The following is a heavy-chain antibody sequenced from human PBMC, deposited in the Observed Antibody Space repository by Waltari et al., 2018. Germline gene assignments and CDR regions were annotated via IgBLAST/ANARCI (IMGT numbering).Heavy chain of an antibody. CDR2: IYDGDRT. CDR3: ARGVTGMAINY. Sequence: EVELVESGGGLIQPGGSLRLSCAVSGFSVSNNYMIWVRQAPGKGLEWVSVIYDGDRTYYIDSVKGRVIISRDNSKNTLYLQMNSLRAEDTAVYFCARGVTGMAINYWGQGTLVTVSS. J-gene: IGHJ4*02. V-gene: IGHV3-53*01. CDR1: GFSVSNNY. D-gene: IGHD2-21*02.